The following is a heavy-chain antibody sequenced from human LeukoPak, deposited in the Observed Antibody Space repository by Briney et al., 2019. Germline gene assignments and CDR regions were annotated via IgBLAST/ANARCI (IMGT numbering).Heavy chain of an antibody. Sequence: PSETLSLTCTVSGGSISSSSYYWGWIRQPPGKGLEWIGSIYYSGSTYYNPSLKSRVTISVDTSKNQFSLKLSSVTAADTAVYYCARHRRNPWPYDIWGQGTMVTVSS. J-gene: IGHJ3*02. CDR1: GGSISSSSYY. V-gene: IGHV4-39*01. CDR2: IYYSGST. CDR3: ARHRRNPWPYDI.